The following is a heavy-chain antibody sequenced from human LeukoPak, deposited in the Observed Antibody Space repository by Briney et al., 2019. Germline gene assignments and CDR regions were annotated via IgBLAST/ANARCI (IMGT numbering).Heavy chain of an antibody. J-gene: IGHJ4*02. D-gene: IGHD3-10*01. V-gene: IGHV3-21*01. CDR3: ARVFSLYGSGSYYLDY. CDR2: ISSSSSYI. Sequence: GGSLRLSCAASGFTFSSYSMNWVRQAPGKGLEWVSSISSSSSYIYYADSVKGRFTISRDNAKNSLYLQMNSLGAEDTAVYYCARVFSLYGSGSYYLDYWGQGTLVTVSS. CDR1: GFTFSSYS.